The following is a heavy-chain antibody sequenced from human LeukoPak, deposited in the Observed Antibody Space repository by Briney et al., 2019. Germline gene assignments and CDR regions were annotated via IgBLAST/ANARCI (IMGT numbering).Heavy chain of an antibody. CDR1: GWNLTRYG. CDR2: ISAYNGNT. D-gene: IGHD6-13*01. J-gene: IGHJ4*02. V-gene: IGHV1-18*01. Sequence: ASVKVSCKACGWNLTRYGIRCVRQAPGQGLEWMGWISAYNGNTNYAQKLQGRVTMTTDTSTSTAYMVLRSLRSDDTAVCYCARERYSSSRYGYWGQGTLVTVSS. CDR3: ARERYSSSRYGY.